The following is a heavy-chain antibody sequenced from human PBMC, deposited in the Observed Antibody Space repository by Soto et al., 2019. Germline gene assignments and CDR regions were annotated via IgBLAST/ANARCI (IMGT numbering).Heavy chain of an antibody. CDR3: ATYLNTSHSDLWSDYLDS. V-gene: IGHV3-23*01. CDR2: ISGSVGTT. J-gene: IGHJ4*02. D-gene: IGHD3-3*01. CDR1: GFTFSSYA. Sequence: PGGSLRLSCVASGFTFSSYAMSWVRQAPGKGLEWVSVISGSVGTTYYADSVKGRFTISRDNSKSTLYLQMNSLGAEDTAVYYSATYLNTSHSDLWSDYLDSGGQGTLVTVSS.